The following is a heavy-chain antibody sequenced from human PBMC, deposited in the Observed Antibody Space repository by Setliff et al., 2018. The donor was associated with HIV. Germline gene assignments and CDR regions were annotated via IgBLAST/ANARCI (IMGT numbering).Heavy chain of an antibody. Sequence: NPSETLSLTCAVYGGPYTDHYWNWIRQSPGMGLEWIAEIHHTGYINYNPSLRSRVSVSRDMSSNQFSLRLSSVTAADAAVYYCAAFFVTPMTTQDFWGQGTLVTVSS. D-gene: IGHD4-4*01. CDR1: GGPYTDHY. CDR3: AAFFVTPMTTQDF. V-gene: IGHV4-34*01. CDR2: IHHTGYI. J-gene: IGHJ4*02.